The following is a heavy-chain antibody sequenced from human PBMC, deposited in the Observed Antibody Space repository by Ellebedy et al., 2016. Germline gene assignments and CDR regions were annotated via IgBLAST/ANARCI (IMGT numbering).Heavy chain of an antibody. J-gene: IGHJ4*02. CDR1: GFTVSSNY. D-gene: IGHD6-6*01. Sequence: GGSLRLSCAASGFTVSSNYMSWVRQAPGKGLEWVSVIYSGGSTYYADSVKGRFTISRDNSKNTLYLQMNSLRAEDTAVYYCARDLRGVAARLRSIGYWGQGTLVTVSS. CDR3: ARDLRGVAARLRSIGY. CDR2: IYSGGST. V-gene: IGHV3-66*02.